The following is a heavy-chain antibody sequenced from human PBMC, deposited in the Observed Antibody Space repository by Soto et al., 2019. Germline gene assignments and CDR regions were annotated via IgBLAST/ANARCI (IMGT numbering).Heavy chain of an antibody. Sequence: SLTCTVSGGSISSYYWSWIRQPPGKGLEWIGYIYYSGSTNYNPSLKSRVTISVDTSKNQFSLKLSSVTAADTAVYYCARDRYDILTGYSAVYYYYYGTDVWGQGTTVTVSS. J-gene: IGHJ6*02. V-gene: IGHV4-59*01. D-gene: IGHD3-9*01. CDR2: IYYSGST. CDR3: ARDRYDILTGYSAVYYYYYGTDV. CDR1: GGSISSYY.